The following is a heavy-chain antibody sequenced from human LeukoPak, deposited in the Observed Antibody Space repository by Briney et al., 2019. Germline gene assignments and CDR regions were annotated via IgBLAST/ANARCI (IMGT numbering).Heavy chain of an antibody. CDR3: ARVAAGGKGFDY. J-gene: IGHJ4*02. Sequence: GGSLRLSCAASGFTFSSYGMSWVRQAPGKGLEWVSAIDTAGDTYYPGSVKGRFSISRENAKNPLYLQINSLRAGDTAVYYCARVAAGGKGFDYWGQGTLVTVSS. D-gene: IGHD6-13*01. CDR2: IDTAGDT. CDR1: GFTFSSYG. V-gene: IGHV3-13*01.